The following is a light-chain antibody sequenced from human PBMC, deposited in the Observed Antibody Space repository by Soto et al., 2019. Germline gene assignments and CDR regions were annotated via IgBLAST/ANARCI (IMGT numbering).Light chain of an antibody. J-gene: IGLJ2*01. CDR2: GNS. CDR1: SSNIGAGYN. V-gene: IGLV1-40*01. Sequence: QSVLTQPPSVSGAPGQRVTISCTGSSSNIGAGYNVHWYQQLPGTAPKLLINGNSNRPSGVPDRFSGSKSGTSASLAITGLQAEDEADYYCQSYDSSPVFGGGTKLTVL. CDR3: QSYDSSPV.